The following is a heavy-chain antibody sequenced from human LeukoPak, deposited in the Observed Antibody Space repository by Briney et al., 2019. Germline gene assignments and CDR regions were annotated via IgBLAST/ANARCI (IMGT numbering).Heavy chain of an antibody. CDR2: INHSGSI. CDR3: ASYDSSGYYYFDY. CDR1: GGSFSGYY. J-gene: IGHJ4*02. V-gene: IGHV4-34*01. Sequence: PSATLSLTCAVYGGSFSGYYWSWIRQPPGKGLELIGEINHSGSINYNPSLKSRVTISVDTSKNQFSLKLSSVTAADTAVYYCASYDSSGYYYFDYWGQGTLVTVSS. D-gene: IGHD3-22*01.